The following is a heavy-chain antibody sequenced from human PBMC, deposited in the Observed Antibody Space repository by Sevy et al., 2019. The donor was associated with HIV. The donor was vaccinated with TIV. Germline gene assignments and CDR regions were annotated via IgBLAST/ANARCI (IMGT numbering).Heavy chain of an antibody. Sequence: GGSLRLSCAASGFTFSGFGMNWVRQAPGKGLEWISYISHSTNTRLYAASVTGRFSISRDNARNSLYLQMNSLRAEDTAVYYCARESYFYDTTTFPENDYWGRGTLVTVSS. D-gene: IGHD3-22*01. CDR2: ISHSTNTR. CDR3: ARESYFYDTTTFPENDY. CDR1: GFTFSGFG. J-gene: IGHJ4*02. V-gene: IGHV3-48*01.